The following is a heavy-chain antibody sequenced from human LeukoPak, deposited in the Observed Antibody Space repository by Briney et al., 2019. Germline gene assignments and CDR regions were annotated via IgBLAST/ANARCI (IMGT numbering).Heavy chain of an antibody. CDR3: ARGGRGSELDY. V-gene: IGHV4-34*01. Sequence: SSETLSLTCSVSGGSISGYYWSWIRQPPGKGLEWIGEINHSGSTNYNPSLKSRVTISVDTSKNQFSLKLSSVTAADTAVYYCARGGRGSELDYWGQGTLVTVSS. CDR2: INHSGST. CDR1: GGSISGYY. D-gene: IGHD1-26*01. J-gene: IGHJ4*02.